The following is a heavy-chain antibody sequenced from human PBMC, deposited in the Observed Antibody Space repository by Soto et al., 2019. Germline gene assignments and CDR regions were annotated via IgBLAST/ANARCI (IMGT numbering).Heavy chain of an antibody. V-gene: IGHV3-53*01. CDR3: TRVSSPLPDNFFDP. J-gene: IGHJ5*02. Sequence: VQLVESGGGLIQPGGSLRLSCAASGFAVSANYVSWVRQAPGKGLEWVSLIYTDGTTYYADSVKGRFTFSRDNSKNSLYLQMNSLRAEDTAVYYCTRVSSPLPDNFFDPRGPGTLVTVSS. CDR1: GFAVSANY. D-gene: IGHD6-6*01. CDR2: IYTDGTT.